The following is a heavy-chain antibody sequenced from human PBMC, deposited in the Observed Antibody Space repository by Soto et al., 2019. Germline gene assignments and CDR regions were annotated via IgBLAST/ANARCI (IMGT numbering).Heavy chain of an antibody. CDR2: IKKDGSEK. J-gene: IGHJ4*02. CDR1: GFTFSSFW. Sequence: EVQQVDSGGGLVQPGGSLRLSCAASGFTFSSFWMSWVRQAPGKGLEWVANIKKDGSEKYYVDSVKGRFTISRDTKNSLYLQMNGLRAEDTAVYYCASGRAPFDYWGQGTLVTVSS. D-gene: IGHD1-1*01. CDR3: ASGRAPFDY. V-gene: IGHV3-7*01.